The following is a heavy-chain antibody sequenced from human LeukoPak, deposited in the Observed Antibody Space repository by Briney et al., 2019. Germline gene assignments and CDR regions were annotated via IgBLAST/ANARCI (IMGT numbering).Heavy chain of an antibody. CDR3: ARDAEYSTGAFDI. J-gene: IGHJ3*02. V-gene: IGHV3-21*01. D-gene: IGHD6-25*01. CDR2: ISSSSSYI. Sequence: GGPLRLSCAASGFTFSRYSMNWVRHAPGKGLECVSSISSSSSYIYYADSAKGRFTISRDNAKNSLYLQMNSLRAEDTAVYYCARDAEYSTGAFDIWGQGTMVTVSS. CDR1: GFTFSRYS.